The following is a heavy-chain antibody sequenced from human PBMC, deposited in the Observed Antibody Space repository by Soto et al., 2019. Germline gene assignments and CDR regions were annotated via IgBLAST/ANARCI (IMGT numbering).Heavy chain of an antibody. J-gene: IGHJ4*02. D-gene: IGHD3-22*01. CDR2: IFIDGETV. V-gene: IGHV3-11*01. Sequence: QVQLVESGGGLVKPGGSLRVSCAASGFTFSDYYMGWIRQAPGKGLEWISYIFIDGETVYYADSVRGRFTVSRDNARNSLYLQMSSLRAEDTAVYFCATDLTRGGHYQGFEHWGQGTLVTVSS. CDR3: ATDLTRGGHYQGFEH. CDR1: GFTFSDYY.